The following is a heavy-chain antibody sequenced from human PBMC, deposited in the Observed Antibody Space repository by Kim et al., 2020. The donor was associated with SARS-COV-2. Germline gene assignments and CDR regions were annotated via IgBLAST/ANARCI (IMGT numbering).Heavy chain of an antibody. Sequence: STYYADSVKGRFTIYRDNSKNMVYLQMNSLRAEDTAVYYCAKGGLNYFDYWGQGTLVTVSS. J-gene: IGHJ4*02. V-gene: IGHV3-23*01. CDR3: AKGGLNYFDY. D-gene: IGHD3-16*01. CDR2: ST.